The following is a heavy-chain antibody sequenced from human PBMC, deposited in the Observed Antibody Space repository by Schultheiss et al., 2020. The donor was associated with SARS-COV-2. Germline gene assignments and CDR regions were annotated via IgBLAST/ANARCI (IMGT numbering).Heavy chain of an antibody. CDR3: ARDGQQLSEYNWFDP. D-gene: IGHD6-13*01. J-gene: IGHJ5*02. Sequence: ASVKVSCKASGYTFTSYGISWVRQAPGQGLEWMGWISAYNGNTNYAQKLQGRVTMTTDTSTSTAYMELRSLRSDDTAVYYCARDGQQLSEYNWFDPWGQGTLVTVSS. CDR2: ISAYNGNT. CDR1: GYTFTSYG. V-gene: IGHV1-18*04.